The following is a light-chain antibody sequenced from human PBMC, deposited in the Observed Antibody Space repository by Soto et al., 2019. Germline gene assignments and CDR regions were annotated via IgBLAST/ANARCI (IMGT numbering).Light chain of an antibody. CDR1: QSISSY. CDR3: QQMYSTPYT. V-gene: IGKV1-39*01. J-gene: IGKJ2*01. Sequence: DIQMTQSPSSLSASAGDRVTITCRASQSISSYLNWYQQKPGKDPKLLIYAASSLQSGVPSRFSGSGSGTDFTLTISSLQPEDFATYYCQQMYSTPYTFGQGTKVEIK. CDR2: AAS.